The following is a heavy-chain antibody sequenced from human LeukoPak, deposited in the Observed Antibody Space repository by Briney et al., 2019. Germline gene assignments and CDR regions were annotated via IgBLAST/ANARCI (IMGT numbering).Heavy chain of an antibody. D-gene: IGHD3-3*01. CDR2: IIPIFGIA. CDR1: GGTFSSYA. Sequence: SVKVSCKASGGTFSSYAISWVRQAPGQGLEWMGRIIPIFGIANYAQKFQGRVAITADKSTSTAYMELSSLRSEDTAVYYCARDHDDFWSGYWGRSTALGPWGQGTLVTVSS. CDR3: ARDHDDFWSGYWGRSTALGP. J-gene: IGHJ5*02. V-gene: IGHV1-69*04.